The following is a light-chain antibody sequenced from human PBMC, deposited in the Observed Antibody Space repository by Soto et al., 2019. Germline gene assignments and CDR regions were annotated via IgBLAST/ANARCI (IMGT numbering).Light chain of an antibody. V-gene: IGKV3-20*01. J-gene: IGKJ3*01. CDR2: GAS. CDR3: QQYYHSPLT. Sequence: EIVLTQSPGTLSLSPGERATLSCRASQSVSSDQLAWYQQRPGQPPRLLIYGASSRATGIPDRFSGSGSGTDFTLTISRLEAEDFAVYYCQQYYHSPLTFGPGTNVDI. CDR1: QSVSSDQ.